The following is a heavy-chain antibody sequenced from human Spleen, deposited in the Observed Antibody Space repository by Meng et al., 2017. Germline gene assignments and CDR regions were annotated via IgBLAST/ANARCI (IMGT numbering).Heavy chain of an antibody. D-gene: IGHD6-13*01. J-gene: IGHJ4*02. CDR3: ARDEDISAAGYLLGDF. CDR2: INPNSGGT. CDR1: GYTFTGYY. V-gene: IGHV1-2*06. Sequence: ASVKVSCKASGYTFTGYYMHWVRQAPGQGLEWMGRINPNSGGTNYAQKFQGRVTMTRDTSISTAYMELSGLRSDDTAVYYCARDEDISAAGYLLGDFWGQGTPVTVSS.